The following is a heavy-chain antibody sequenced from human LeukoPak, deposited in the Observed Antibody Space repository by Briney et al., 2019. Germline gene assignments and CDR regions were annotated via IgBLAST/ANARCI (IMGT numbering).Heavy chain of an antibody. CDR1: GYTFTSYD. CDR2: MNPNSGNT. CDR3: ARPQGYNWNQVPSYGMDV. V-gene: IGHV1-8*01. Sequence: ASLKVSCKASGYTFTSYDINWVRQATGQGLEWMGWMNPNSGNTGYAQKFQGRVTMTRNTSISTAYMELSSLRSEDTAVYYCARPQGYNWNQVPSYGMDVWGQGTTVTVSS. J-gene: IGHJ6*02. D-gene: IGHD1-20*01.